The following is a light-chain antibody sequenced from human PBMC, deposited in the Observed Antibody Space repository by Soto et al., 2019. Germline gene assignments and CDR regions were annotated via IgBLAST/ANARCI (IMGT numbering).Light chain of an antibody. J-gene: IGLJ1*01. Sequence: QSVLTQPASVSGSPGQSITISCTGTSSDVGGYSYISWYQHNPGRAPKLMIYDVSNRPSGVSDRFSGSKSGNMASLTISRLQAEDEADYYCSSYTTSSTYVFGSGTKVTVL. V-gene: IGLV2-14*03. CDR3: SSYTTSSTYV. CDR2: DVS. CDR1: SSDVGGYSY.